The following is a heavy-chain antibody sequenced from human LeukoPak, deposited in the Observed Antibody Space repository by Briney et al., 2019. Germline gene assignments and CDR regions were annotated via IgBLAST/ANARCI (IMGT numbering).Heavy chain of an antibody. CDR2: IYHSGST. V-gene: IGHV4-38-2*02. Sequence: PSETLSLTCTVSGYSISSGYYWGWIRQPPGKGLEWIGSIYHSGSTYYNPSLKSRVTISVDTSKNQFSLKLSSVTAADTAVYYCAHYDSSGYVPDYWGQGTLVTVSS. J-gene: IGHJ4*02. CDR3: AHYDSSGYVPDY. CDR1: GYSISSGYY. D-gene: IGHD3-22*01.